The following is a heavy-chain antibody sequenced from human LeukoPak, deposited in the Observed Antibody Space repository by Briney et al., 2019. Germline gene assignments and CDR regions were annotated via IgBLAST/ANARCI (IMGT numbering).Heavy chain of an antibody. CDR3: ARGRELGTTRYFDY. Sequence: PGGSLRLSCAASGFTFSSYAMHWVRQAPGKGLEDVSAISSNGGSTYYANSVKGRFTISRDNSKNTLYLQRGSLRAEDMAVYYCARGRELGTTRYFDYGGQGTLVTVSS. V-gene: IGHV3-64*01. D-gene: IGHD1-26*01. CDR2: ISSNGGST. CDR1: GFTFSSYA. J-gene: IGHJ4*02.